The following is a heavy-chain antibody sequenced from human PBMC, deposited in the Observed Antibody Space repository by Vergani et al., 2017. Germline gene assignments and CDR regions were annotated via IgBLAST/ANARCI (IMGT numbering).Heavy chain of an antibody. CDR1: GYTFTYRY. V-gene: IGHV1-45*02. Sequence: QMQLVQSGAEVKKTGSSVKVSCKASGYTFTYRYLHWVRQAPGQALEWMGWITPFNGNTNYAQKFQDRVTITRDRSMSTAYMELSSLRSEDTAMYYCASGSGSYFRFDYWGQGTLVTGSS. D-gene: IGHD3-10*01. CDR2: ITPFNGNT. CDR3: ASGSGSYFRFDY. J-gene: IGHJ4*02.